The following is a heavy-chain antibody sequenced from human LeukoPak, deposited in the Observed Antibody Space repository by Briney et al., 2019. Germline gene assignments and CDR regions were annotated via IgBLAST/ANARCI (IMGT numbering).Heavy chain of an antibody. CDR3: ARGDGVVVPAAIGLSYYYYGMDV. Sequence: SQTLSLTCTVSGGSIGSGGYYWSWIRQHPGKGLEWIGYIYYSGSTYYNPSLKSRVTISVDTSKNQFSLKLSSVTAADTAVYYCARGDGVVVPAAIGLSYYYYGMDVWGQGTTVTVSS. CDR1: GGSIGSGGYY. D-gene: IGHD2-2*02. CDR2: IYYSGST. V-gene: IGHV4-31*03. J-gene: IGHJ6*02.